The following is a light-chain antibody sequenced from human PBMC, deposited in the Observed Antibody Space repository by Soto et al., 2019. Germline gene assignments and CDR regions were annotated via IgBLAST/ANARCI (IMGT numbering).Light chain of an antibody. CDR2: WAS. Sequence: DIVMTQSPASLAVSLGERATINCKSSQSVLYSSNNKNYLAWYQQKPGQPPNLLIYWASTRESGVPDRFSGSGSGTDFTLTISSLQAEDVAVYYCQQYYSTPRTFGQGTKVDI. CDR3: QQYYSTPRT. J-gene: IGKJ1*01. CDR1: QSVLYSSNNKNY. V-gene: IGKV4-1*01.